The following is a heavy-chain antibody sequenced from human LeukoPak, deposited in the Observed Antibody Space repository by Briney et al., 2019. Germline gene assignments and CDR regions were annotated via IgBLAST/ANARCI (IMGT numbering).Heavy chain of an antibody. CDR1: GGSISSYY. D-gene: IGHD6-19*01. CDR3: ARETSLAGFASGLGFNY. CDR2: IYGSGYT. J-gene: IGHJ4*01. Sequence: PSETLSLTCTVSGGSISSYYWSWIRQPPGKGLEWIGNIYGSGYTNYNPSLKSRVTMSIDTSKNHFSLKLTSVTAADTATYYCARETSLAGFASGLGFNYWGQGILVSVSS. V-gene: IGHV4-59*01.